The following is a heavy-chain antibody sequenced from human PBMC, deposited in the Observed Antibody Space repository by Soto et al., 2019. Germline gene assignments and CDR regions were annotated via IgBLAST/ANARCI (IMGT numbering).Heavy chain of an antibody. V-gene: IGHV4-59*08. J-gene: IGHJ6*02. CDR1: DGSVSGYF. Sequence: SETLSLTCIVSDGSVSGYFWSWIRQPPGKGLEWIGYIYYSGSTNYNPSLKSRVTISVDTSKNQFSLKLSSVTAADTAVYYCARGDYDILTGYYGPYYYYGMDVWGQGTTVTVSS. CDR3: ARGDYDILTGYYGPYYYYGMDV. D-gene: IGHD3-9*01. CDR2: IYYSGST.